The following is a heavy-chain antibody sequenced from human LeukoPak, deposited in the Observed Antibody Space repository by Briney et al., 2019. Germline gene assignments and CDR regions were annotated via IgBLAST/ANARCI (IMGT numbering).Heavy chain of an antibody. CDR1: GFTFATSA. V-gene: IGHV1-58*01. D-gene: IGHD3-10*01. CDR2: IVVGSGNT. J-gene: IGHJ2*01. CDR3: AAPQSGSYIYWYFDL. Sequence: SVKVSCKASGFTFATSAVQWVRQARGQRLEWIGWIVVGSGNTNYAQKFQERVTITRDMSTSTAYMELSNLRSEDTAVYYCAAPQSGSYIYWYFDLWGRGTLVTVSS.